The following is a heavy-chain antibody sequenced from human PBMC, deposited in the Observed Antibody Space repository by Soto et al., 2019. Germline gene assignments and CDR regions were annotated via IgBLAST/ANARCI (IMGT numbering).Heavy chain of an antibody. D-gene: IGHD1-26*01. Sequence: EDQLVESGGGVVHPGGSLRLTCAVSGLSFRSDWMNWVRQAPGKGREWVAHANQDGSEKYYLDSVKGRFTIFRDNAKNSLYLQMNSLRVEDTAVYYCSGGVGDAIWGQGTLVTVSS. J-gene: IGHJ4*02. CDR3: SGGVGDAI. CDR2: ANQDGSEK. CDR1: GLSFRSDW. V-gene: IGHV3-7*04.